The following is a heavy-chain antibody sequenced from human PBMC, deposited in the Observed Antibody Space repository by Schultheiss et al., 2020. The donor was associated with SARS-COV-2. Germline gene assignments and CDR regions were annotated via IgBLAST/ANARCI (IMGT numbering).Heavy chain of an antibody. D-gene: IGHD1-26*01. CDR1: GYTFTSYY. Sequence: ASVKVSCKASGYTFTSYYMHWVRQAPGQGLEWMGIINPSGGSTSYAQKFQGRVTMTRDTSTTTVYMELSSLGFEDTAVYYCAREVSGSYFPYYTMAVWGQGTTVTVSS. V-gene: IGHV1-46*01. CDR2: INPSGGST. CDR3: AREVSGSYFPYYTMAV. J-gene: IGHJ6*02.